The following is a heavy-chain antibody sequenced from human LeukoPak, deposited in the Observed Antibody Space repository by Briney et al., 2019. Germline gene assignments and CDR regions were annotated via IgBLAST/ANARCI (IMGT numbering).Heavy chain of an antibody. CDR3: AKALGKRGFTIFGVPSPYYMDV. V-gene: IGHV3-23*01. D-gene: IGHD3-3*01. CDR1: GFTFSSYA. CDR2: ISGSGGST. Sequence: HGGSLRLSCAASGFTFSSYAMSWVRQAPGKGLEWVSAISGSGGSTYYADSVKGRFTISRDNSKNTLYLQMNSLRAEDTAVYYCAKALGKRGFTIFGVPSPYYMDVWGKGTTVTVSS. J-gene: IGHJ6*03.